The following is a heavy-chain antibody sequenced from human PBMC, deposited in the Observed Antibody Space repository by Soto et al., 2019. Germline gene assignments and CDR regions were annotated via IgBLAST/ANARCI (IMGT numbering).Heavy chain of an antibody. D-gene: IGHD2-2*01. CDR1: GYSFTSYW. V-gene: IGHV5-10-1*01. CDR3: ARLNLAPAAPPYYFDY. J-gene: IGHJ4*02. CDR2: IDPSDSYT. Sequence: GESLKISCKGSGYSFTSYWISWVRQMPWKGLEWMGRIDPSDSYTNYSPSFQGHVTISADKSISTAYLQWSSLKASDTAMYYCARLNLAPAAPPYYFDYWGQGTLVTVSS.